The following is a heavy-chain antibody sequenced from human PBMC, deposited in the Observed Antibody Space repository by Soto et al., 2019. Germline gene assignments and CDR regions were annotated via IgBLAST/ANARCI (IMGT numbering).Heavy chain of an antibody. CDR1: GGSISSYY. J-gene: IGHJ4*02. D-gene: IGHD1-1*01. Sequence: QVQLQESGPGLVKPSETLSLTCTVSGGSISSYYWSWIRQPPGKGLEWIGYIYYSGSTNYNPPLKSRVTIAVDTSKNQFSRKLSSVTAADTAVYYCARRYGYSFDYWGQGTLVTVAS. V-gene: IGHV4-59*08. CDR3: ARRYGYSFDY. CDR2: IYYSGST.